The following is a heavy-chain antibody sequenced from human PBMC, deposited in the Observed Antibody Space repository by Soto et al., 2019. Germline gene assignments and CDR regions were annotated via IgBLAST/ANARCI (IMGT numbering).Heavy chain of an antibody. CDR1: GGSLSSGGYS. J-gene: IGHJ4*02. V-gene: IGHV4-30-2*01. D-gene: IGHD3-16*01. CDR2: IYHSGST. Sequence: SETLSLTCAVSGGSLSSGGYSWSWIRQPPGKGLEWIGYIYHSGSTYYNPSLKSRVTISVDRSKNQFSLKLSSVAAADTAVYYCARENRGSFDYWGQGTLVTVSS. CDR3: ARENRGSFDY.